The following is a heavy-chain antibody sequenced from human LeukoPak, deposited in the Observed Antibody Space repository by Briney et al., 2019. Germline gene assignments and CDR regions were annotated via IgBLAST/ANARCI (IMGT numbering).Heavy chain of an antibody. CDR2: ISSSGSTI. CDR3: ARDRSGILGDYYYGMDV. Sequence: PGGSLRLSCAASGFTFSSYEMNWVRQAPGKGLEWVSYISSSGSTIYYADSVKGRFTISRDNAKNSLYLQMNSLRAEDTAVYYCARDRSGILGDYYYGMDVWGQGTTVTVSS. D-gene: IGHD3-16*01. J-gene: IGHJ6*02. V-gene: IGHV3-48*03. CDR1: GFTFSSYE.